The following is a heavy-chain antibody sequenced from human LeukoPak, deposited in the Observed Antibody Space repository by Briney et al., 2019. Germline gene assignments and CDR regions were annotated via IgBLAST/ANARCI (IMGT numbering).Heavy chain of an antibody. Sequence: SETLSLTCTVPGGSISSYYWSWIRQPPGKGLEWMGYIYYSGSTNYNPSLKSRVTISVDTSKNQFSLKVSSVTAADTAVYYCARRSSDYVWGSYRHYYFDYWGQGTLVTVSA. CDR3: ARRSSDYVWGSYRHYYFDY. J-gene: IGHJ4*02. CDR2: IYYSGST. D-gene: IGHD3-16*02. V-gene: IGHV4-59*08. CDR1: GGSISSYY.